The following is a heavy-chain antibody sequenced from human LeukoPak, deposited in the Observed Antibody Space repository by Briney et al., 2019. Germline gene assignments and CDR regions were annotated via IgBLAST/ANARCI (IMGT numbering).Heavy chain of an antibody. J-gene: IGHJ4*02. CDR2: ISHTGTT. CDR3: ATREPQVQRPPGDY. D-gene: IGHD1-26*01. V-gene: IGHV4-39*01. CDR1: GPSITIPDEE. Sequence: PSETLSLTCAVSGPSITIPDEEWGWIHRPRGKGLDWIGTISHTGTTYYHPTLQSRVSISVDKSRNQFSLKLSSVTAADTAVYYCATREPQVQRPPGDYWGQGTQVTVSS.